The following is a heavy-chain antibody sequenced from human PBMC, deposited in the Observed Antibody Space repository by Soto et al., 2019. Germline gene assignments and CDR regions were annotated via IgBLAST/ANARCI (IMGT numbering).Heavy chain of an antibody. Sequence: LRLSCAASGFTFSSYGMHWVRQAPGKGLEWVAVISYDGSNKYYADSVKGRFTISRDNSKNTLYLQMNSLRAEDTAVYYCAKGGVWYDSSGYYYGFDYWGQGTLVTVSS. J-gene: IGHJ4*02. CDR1: GFTFSSYG. CDR3: AKGGVWYDSSGYYYGFDY. V-gene: IGHV3-30*18. CDR2: ISYDGSNK. D-gene: IGHD3-22*01.